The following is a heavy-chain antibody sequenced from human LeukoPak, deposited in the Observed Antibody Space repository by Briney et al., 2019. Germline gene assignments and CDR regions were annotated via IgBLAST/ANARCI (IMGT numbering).Heavy chain of an antibody. Sequence: PGGSLRLSCAASGFTFTSHAMSWVRQAPGKGLEWVSVISGGGGSTYYADSMKGRFTISRDNSKNTLYLQMNSLRAEDTAVYYCAKDALFTDYALDYWGQGTLVTVSS. CDR2: ISGGGGST. V-gene: IGHV3-23*01. CDR1: GFTFTSHA. D-gene: IGHD4-17*01. J-gene: IGHJ4*02. CDR3: AKDALFTDYALDY.